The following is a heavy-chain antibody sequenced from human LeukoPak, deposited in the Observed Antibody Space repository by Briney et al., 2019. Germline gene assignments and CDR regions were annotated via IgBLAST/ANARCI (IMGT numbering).Heavy chain of an antibody. J-gene: IGHJ4*02. CDR2: ISSSSSTI. CDR3: ARDQDGFD. CDR1: GFTFSSYS. D-gene: IGHD5-24*01. Sequence: PGGSLRLSCAASGFTFSSYSMNWVRQAPGKGLEWVSYISSSSSTIYYADSVKGRFTISRDNAKNSLYLQMNGLRAEDTAVYYCARDQDGFDWGQGTLVTVSS. V-gene: IGHV3-48*01.